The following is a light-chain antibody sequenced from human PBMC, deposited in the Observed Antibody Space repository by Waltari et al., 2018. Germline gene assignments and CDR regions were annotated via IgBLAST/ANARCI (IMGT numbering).Light chain of an antibody. Sequence: QSALTQPASVSGSPGQSITISCTGTSSDVGGYNYVSWYQQHPVKAPKLMIYDVSNRPSGVSNRFSCSKSGNTASLTISGLQAEDEADYYCSSYTSSSTYVVFGGGTKLTVL. J-gene: IGLJ2*01. V-gene: IGLV2-14*03. CDR3: SSYTSSSTYVV. CDR1: SSDVGGYNY. CDR2: DVS.